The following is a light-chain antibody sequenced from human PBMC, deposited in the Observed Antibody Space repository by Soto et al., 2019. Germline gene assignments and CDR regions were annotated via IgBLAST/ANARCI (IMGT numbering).Light chain of an antibody. V-gene: IGKV3-20*01. J-gene: IGKJ1*01. CDR3: QQYGSSSWT. CDR2: AAS. Sequence: IELTHSPGTLSLSPWERATLSCRASQSVSSSYLAWYQQKPGQAPRLLIYAASSRATGIPDRFSGSGSGTDFTLTITRLEPEDFAVYYCQQYGSSSWTFGQGTKVDI. CDR1: QSVSSSY.